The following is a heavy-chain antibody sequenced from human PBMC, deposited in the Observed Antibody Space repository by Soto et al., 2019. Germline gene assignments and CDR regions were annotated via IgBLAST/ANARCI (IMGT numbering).Heavy chain of an antibody. Sequence: QVQLQQWGAGLLKPSETLSLTCAVYGGSFSGYYWSWIRQPPGKGLEWIGEINHCGSTNYNPSLKSRVTISVDTSKNQFSLKLSSVTAADTAVYYCARGRSDYIWGSYRHNWFDPWGQGTLVTVSS. CDR2: INHCGST. J-gene: IGHJ5*02. V-gene: IGHV4-34*01. CDR1: GGSFSGYY. D-gene: IGHD3-16*02. CDR3: ARGRSDYIWGSYRHNWFDP.